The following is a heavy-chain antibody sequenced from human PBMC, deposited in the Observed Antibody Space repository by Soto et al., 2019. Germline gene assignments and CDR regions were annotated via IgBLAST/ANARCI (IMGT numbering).Heavy chain of an antibody. Sequence: QVHLIQSGAEVKKPGSSVKVSCKAAGGTFNTYTLIWVRQAPGQGLEWMGRIIPMHTVTNSAQKFQGRLTLTADKSTGTAFMELTSLRSDDTAVYYCSIGSWSAETFDVWGQGTMVTVSS. J-gene: IGHJ3*01. D-gene: IGHD2-2*01. V-gene: IGHV1-69*02. CDR2: IIPMHTVT. CDR3: SIGSWSAETFDV. CDR1: GGTFNTYT.